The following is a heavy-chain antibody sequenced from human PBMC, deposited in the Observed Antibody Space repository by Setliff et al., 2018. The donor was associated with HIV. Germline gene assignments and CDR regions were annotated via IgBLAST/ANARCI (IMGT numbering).Heavy chain of an antibody. CDR1: GGSINSGAYL. CDR3: AREQYPFVVDYYYYYGMDV. Sequence: PSETLSLTCTVSGGSINSGAYLWAWIRQPAGKGLEWIGRIFRAGNATYNPSLKSRAILSVDTSQNQFSLQLKHVTAADTAIYYCAREQYPFVVDYYYYYGMDVWGQGNTVTVSS. V-gene: IGHV4-61*02. J-gene: IGHJ6*02. D-gene: IGHD2-15*01. CDR2: IFRAGNA.